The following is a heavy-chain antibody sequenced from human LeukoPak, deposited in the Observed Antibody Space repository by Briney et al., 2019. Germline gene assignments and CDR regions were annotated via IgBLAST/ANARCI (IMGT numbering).Heavy chain of an antibody. Sequence: GGSLRLSCAASGFTVCSNYMSWVRQAPGKGLEWVSVIYSGGSTYYADSVKGRFTISRDTSKNTLYLQKNSLRAEDTAVYYCSRDYRWIQWPDAFDIWGQGTMVTVSS. CDR2: IYSGGST. D-gene: IGHD5-18*01. CDR1: GFTVCSNY. V-gene: IGHV3-66*01. J-gene: IGHJ3*02. CDR3: SRDYRWIQWPDAFDI.